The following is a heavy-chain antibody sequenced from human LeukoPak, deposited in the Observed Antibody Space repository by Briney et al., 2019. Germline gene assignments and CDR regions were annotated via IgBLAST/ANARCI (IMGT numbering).Heavy chain of an antibody. D-gene: IGHD3-16*01. CDR2: ISGSGGST. J-gene: IGHJ4*02. V-gene: IGHV3-23*01. CDR3: AKYAGYNYVWGSYWDY. Sequence: TGGTLRLSCAASGFTFSSYAMSWVRQAPGKGLEWVSAISGSGGSTYYADSVKGRFTISRDNSKNTLYLQMNSLRDEDTAVYYCAKYAGYNYVWGSYWDYWGQGTLVTVSS. CDR1: GFTFSSYA.